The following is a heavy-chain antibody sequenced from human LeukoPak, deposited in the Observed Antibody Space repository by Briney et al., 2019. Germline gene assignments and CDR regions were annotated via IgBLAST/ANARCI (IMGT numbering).Heavy chain of an antibody. D-gene: IGHD6-19*01. Sequence: ASVTVSCKASGYTFTGYYMHWVRQAPGQGLEWMGWINPNSGGTNYAQKFQGRVTMTRDTSISTAYMELSRLRSDDTAVYYCARIVAGINGWFDPWGQGTLVTVSS. CDR3: ARIVAGINGWFDP. V-gene: IGHV1-2*02. CDR1: GYTFTGYY. J-gene: IGHJ5*02. CDR2: INPNSGGT.